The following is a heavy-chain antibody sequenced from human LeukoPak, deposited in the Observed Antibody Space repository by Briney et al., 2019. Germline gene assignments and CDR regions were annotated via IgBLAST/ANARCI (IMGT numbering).Heavy chain of an antibody. V-gene: IGHV3-23*01. J-gene: IGHJ4*02. CDR2: ISGSGGST. Sequence: GGSLRLSCAASGFTFSSYGMSWVRQAPGKGLEWVSAISGSGGSTYYADSVKGRFTISRDNSKNTLYLQMNSLRAEDMAVYYCAKPLTVALYYFGYWGQGTLVTVSS. CDR1: GFTFSSYG. CDR3: AKPLTVALYYFGY. D-gene: IGHD4-23*01.